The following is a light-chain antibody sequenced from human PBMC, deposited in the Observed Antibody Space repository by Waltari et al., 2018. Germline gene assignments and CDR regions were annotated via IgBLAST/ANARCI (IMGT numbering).Light chain of an antibody. CDR3: HQSYSTPFT. CDR2: AAS. CDR1: QSISSY. V-gene: IGKV1-39*01. J-gene: IGKJ3*01. Sequence: DIQMTQSPSSLSASVGDRVTITCRASQSISSYLNWYHQRPGKAPKLLISAASSLQSGVPSRFSGSGSGTDFTLSISSLQPEDSATYYCHQSYSTPFTFGPGTRVDFK.